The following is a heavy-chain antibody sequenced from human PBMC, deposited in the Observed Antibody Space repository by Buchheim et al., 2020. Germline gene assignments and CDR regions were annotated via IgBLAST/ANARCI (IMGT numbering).Heavy chain of an antibody. J-gene: IGHJ4*02. CDR1: GVSINTGTFY. V-gene: IGHV4-31*03. Sequence: QVQLQESGPGLVKPSQTLSLTCTVSGVSINTGTFYWRWIRQHPGKGLEWIGYVYYTGRAYSNPSLKSRVSMSVNTSQTQFSLNLASVTAADTAVYYCARDRGAHDFGPIDYWGQGAL. D-gene: IGHD4-17*01. CDR2: VYYTGRA. CDR3: ARDRGAHDFGPIDY.